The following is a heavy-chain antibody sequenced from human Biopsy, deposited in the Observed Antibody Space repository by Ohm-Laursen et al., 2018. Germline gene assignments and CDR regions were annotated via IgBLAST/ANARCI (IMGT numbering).Heavy chain of an antibody. Sequence: SETLSLTCAVSGYSVTNDYYWGWIRQPPGKGLEWIGNIYYDGITYYTPSLKSRVAMSVDTSKTQFSLRLTFATAADTAVYYCARVAGGYAYYYGMDVWGQGTTVIVSS. CDR1: GYSVTNDYY. CDR2: IYYDGIT. V-gene: IGHV4-38-2*01. D-gene: IGHD5-12*01. CDR3: ARVAGGYAYYYGMDV. J-gene: IGHJ6*02.